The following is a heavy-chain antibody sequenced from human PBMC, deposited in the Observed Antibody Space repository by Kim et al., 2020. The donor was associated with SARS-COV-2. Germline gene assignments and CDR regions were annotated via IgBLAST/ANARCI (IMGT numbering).Heavy chain of an antibody. J-gene: IGHJ6*02. Sequence: SETLSLTCAVYGGSFSDYNWSWIRQPPGKGLEWIGEINHSGSTSHSPSLKSRLTISVDTSKSQFSLRLKSVTAADTAVYYCARGRAGVVPARVLGLGPYYDYYAMDVWGQGTAVAVSS. CDR2: INHSGST. CDR3: ARGRAGVVPARVLGLGPYYDYYAMDV. D-gene: IGHD3-3*01. V-gene: IGHV4-34*01. CDR1: GGSFSDYN.